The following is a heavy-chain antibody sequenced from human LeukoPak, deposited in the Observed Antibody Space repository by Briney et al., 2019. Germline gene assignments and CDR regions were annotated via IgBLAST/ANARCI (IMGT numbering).Heavy chain of an antibody. CDR3: ARGRYSSGWYDY. CDR1: GYTFTSYD. J-gene: IGHJ4*02. CDR2: MDPNSGNT. D-gene: IGHD6-19*01. V-gene: IGHV1-8*01. Sequence: ASVKVSCKASGYTFTSYDINWVRQATGQGLEWMGWMDPNSGNTGYAQKFQGRVTMTRNTSISTAYMELSSLRSEDTAVYYCARGRYSSGWYDYWGQGTLVTVSS.